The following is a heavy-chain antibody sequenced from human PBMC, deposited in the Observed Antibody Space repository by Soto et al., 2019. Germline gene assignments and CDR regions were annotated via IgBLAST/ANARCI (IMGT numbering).Heavy chain of an antibody. D-gene: IGHD5-12*01. J-gene: IGHJ4*02. CDR3: APRGTKGRWLEFADY. CDR1: GGTFSSLG. CDR2: IIPISGRT. Sequence: QVQLLQSGAEVKRPGSSVKVSCEASGGTFSSLGFTWVRQAPGQGLAWMGGIIPISGRTTFAQKFQGRVTITADESTRATYMELTTLTSDDTAMYYCAPRGTKGRWLEFADYWGQGTLVTVSS. V-gene: IGHV1-69*01.